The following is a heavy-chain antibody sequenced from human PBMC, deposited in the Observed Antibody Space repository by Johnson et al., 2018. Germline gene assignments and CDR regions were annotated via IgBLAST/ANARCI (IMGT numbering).Heavy chain of an antibody. CDR1: GGSISGYY. J-gene: IGHJ1*01. D-gene: IGHD3-22*01. V-gene: IGHV4-59*01. CDR3: AGSVSSSGYVHH. CDR2: IYHSGST. Sequence: QVQLQESGPGLVKPSETLSLTCTVSGGSISGYYWSWIRQPPGKRLEWLGYIYHSGSTKYNPSLNSRVTMSVDASKNQCSLQLNSVTAADTAVYYCAGSVSSSGYVHHWGQGTLVTVSS.